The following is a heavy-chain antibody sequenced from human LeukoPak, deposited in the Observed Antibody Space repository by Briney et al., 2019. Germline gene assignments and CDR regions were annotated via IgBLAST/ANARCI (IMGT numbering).Heavy chain of an antibody. CDR1: GGSFSGYY. V-gene: IGHV4-34*01. Sequence: PSETLSLTCAVYGGSFSGYYWSWICQPPGKGLEWIGEINHSGSTNYNPSLKSRVTISVDTSKNQFSLKLSSVTAADTAVYYCARGRGRRPPGYFDFWGRGTLVTVSS. J-gene: IGHJ2*01. CDR3: ARGRGRRPPGYFDF. CDR2: INHSGST.